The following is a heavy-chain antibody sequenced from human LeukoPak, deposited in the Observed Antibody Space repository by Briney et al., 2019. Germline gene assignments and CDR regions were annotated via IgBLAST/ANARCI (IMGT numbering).Heavy chain of an antibody. V-gene: IGHV4-34*01. D-gene: IGHD3-10*01. CDR2: INHSGST. J-gene: IGHJ5*02. Sequence: PSETLSLTCAVYGGSFSGYYWSWIRQPPGKGLEWIGEINHSGSTNYNPSLKSRVTISVDTSKNQFSLKLSSVTAADTAVYYCARGGYYGSGNDFRFDPWGQGTLFTVSS. CDR3: ARGGYYGSGNDFRFDP. CDR1: GGSFSGYY.